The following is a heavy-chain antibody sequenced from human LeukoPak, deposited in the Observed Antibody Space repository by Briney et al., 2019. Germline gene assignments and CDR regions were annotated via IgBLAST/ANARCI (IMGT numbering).Heavy chain of an antibody. CDR1: GFTFSSYA. Sequence: GGSLRLSCAASGFTFSSYAMHWVRQAPGKGLEWVAVISYDGSNKYYADSVKGRFTISRDNSKNTLYLQMNSLRAEDTAVYYCARDHYYGSGSPDYWGQGTLVTVSS. CDR2: ISYDGSNK. V-gene: IGHV3-30-3*01. J-gene: IGHJ4*02. D-gene: IGHD3-10*01. CDR3: ARDHYYGSGSPDY.